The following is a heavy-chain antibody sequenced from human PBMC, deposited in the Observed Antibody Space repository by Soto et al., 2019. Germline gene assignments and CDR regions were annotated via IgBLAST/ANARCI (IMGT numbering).Heavy chain of an antibody. D-gene: IGHD1-26*01. V-gene: IGHV3-30-3*01. CDR3: ARGSYWVDY. J-gene: IGHJ4*02. Sequence: ESGGGVVQPGRSLRLSCAASGFTFSSYAMHWVRQAPGKGLEWVAVISYDGSNKYYADSVKGRFTISRDNSKNTLYLQMNSLRAEDTAVYYCARGSYWVDYWGQGTLVTVSS. CDR2: ISYDGSNK. CDR1: GFTFSSYA.